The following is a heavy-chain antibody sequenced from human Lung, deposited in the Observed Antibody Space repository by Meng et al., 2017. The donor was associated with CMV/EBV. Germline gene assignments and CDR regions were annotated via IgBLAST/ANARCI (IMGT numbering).Heavy chain of an antibody. V-gene: IGHV3-21*01. CDR2: ISSSSIHI. CDR3: ARGRGYCSSTNCYQNFDC. Sequence: RGSLRLXCTASGFIFSDYSMSWVRQAPGKGLEWVSSISSSSIHIYYADSTKGRFTISRDNAKKSLYLQMNSLRAEDTAVYYCARGRGYCSSTNCYQNFDCXGQGXLVTVSS. CDR1: GFIFSDYS. D-gene: IGHD2-2*01. J-gene: IGHJ4*01.